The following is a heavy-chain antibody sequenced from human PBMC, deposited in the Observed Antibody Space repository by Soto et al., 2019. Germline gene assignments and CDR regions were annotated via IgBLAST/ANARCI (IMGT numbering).Heavy chain of an antibody. Sequence: SETLSLTCTVSGGSISSYYWSWIRQPPGKGLEWIGYIYYSGSTNYNPSLKSRVTISVDTSKNQFSLKLSSVTAADTAIYYCAREGRLAAAGRFDYWGQGTLVTVSS. J-gene: IGHJ4*02. CDR3: AREGRLAAAGRFDY. V-gene: IGHV4-59*12. CDR2: IYYSGST. D-gene: IGHD6-13*01. CDR1: GGSISSYY.